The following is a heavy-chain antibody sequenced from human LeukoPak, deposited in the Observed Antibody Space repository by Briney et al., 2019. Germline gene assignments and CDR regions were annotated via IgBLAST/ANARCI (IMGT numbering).Heavy chain of an antibody. CDR1: GFTLSSYW. D-gene: IGHD2-15*01. V-gene: IGHV3-74*01. CDR3: ARRAGSYSHSYDY. Sequence: GGSLRLSCAASGFTLSSYWMHWVRQAPGKGLVWVSRINSDGSSTSYADSVKGRFTISRDNAKNSLYLQMNSLRAEDTAVYYCARRAGSYSHSYDYWGQGTLVTVSS. J-gene: IGHJ4*02. CDR2: INSDGSST.